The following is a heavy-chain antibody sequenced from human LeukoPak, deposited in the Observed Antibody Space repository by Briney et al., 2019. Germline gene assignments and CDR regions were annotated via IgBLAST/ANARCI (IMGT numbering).Heavy chain of an antibody. D-gene: IGHD2-15*01. V-gene: IGHV1-2*02. CDR1: GYTFTGYY. CDR3: ARDQPIYCSGGSCYEEGLDY. CDR2: INPNSGGA. Sequence: ASVKVSCKXSGYTFTGYYIHWVRQAPGQGLEWMGRINPNSGGANYAQKFQGTVTMTRDTSISTAYMELSRLRSDDTAVYYCARDQPIYCSGGSCYEEGLDYWGQGTLVTVSS. J-gene: IGHJ4*02.